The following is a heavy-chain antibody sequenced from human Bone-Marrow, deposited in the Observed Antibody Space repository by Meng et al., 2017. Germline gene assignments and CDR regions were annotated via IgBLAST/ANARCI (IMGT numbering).Heavy chain of an antibody. V-gene: IGHV3-7*01. D-gene: IGHD6-19*01. Sequence: GGSLRLSCAASGFTFSSYSMNWVRQAPGKGLEWVANIKQDGSEKYYLDSVKGRFTISRDNAKNSLYLQMNSLRAEDTAVYYCAREVRGSSGWYWSRVDYFDYWGQGTLVTVSS. CDR1: GFTFSSYS. CDR2: IKQDGSEK. CDR3: AREVRGSSGWYWSRVDYFDY. J-gene: IGHJ4*02.